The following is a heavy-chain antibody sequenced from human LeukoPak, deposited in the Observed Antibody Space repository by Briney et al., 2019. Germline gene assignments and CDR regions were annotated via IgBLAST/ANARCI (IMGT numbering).Heavy chain of an antibody. D-gene: IGHD2-2*01. V-gene: IGHV1-46*01. J-gene: IGHJ4*02. CDR3: ARDLEDGHPDGAAAIKGDPSPKSDY. CDR1: GYTFTSYY. Sequence: ASVTVSCRASGYTFTSYYMHWVRQAPGQGLERMGIINPSGGSTTYAQKFQGRVTMTRDTSTSTVYMELSSLRSDDSAVYYCARDLEDGHPDGAAAIKGDPSPKSDYWGQGTLVTVSS. CDR2: INPSGGST.